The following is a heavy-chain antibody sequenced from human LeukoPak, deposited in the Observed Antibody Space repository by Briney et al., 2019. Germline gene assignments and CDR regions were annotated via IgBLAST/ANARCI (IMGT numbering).Heavy chain of an antibody. V-gene: IGHV3-33*06. CDR1: GFTFSHYA. D-gene: IGHD4-11*01. CDR3: AKDAERGFDFSNSLQS. Sequence: PGRSLGLSCATSGFTFSHYAMHWVRQAPGKGLEWVAVIWNDGSDKYYGDSVKGRFTISRDNSQKTVYLQMSSLRVEDTAVYYCAKDAERGFDFSNSLQSWGQGTLVTVSS. J-gene: IGHJ4*02. CDR2: IWNDGSDK.